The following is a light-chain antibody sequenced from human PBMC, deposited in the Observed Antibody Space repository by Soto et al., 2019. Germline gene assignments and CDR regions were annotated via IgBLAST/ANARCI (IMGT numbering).Light chain of an antibody. Sequence: QSALTQPASVSGSPGQSITISCTGTSSDVGGYNYVSWYQQRPGKAPKLIIYEVSYRPSGVSNRFSGSKSGNTASLTISGLQAEDEADYYCNSYTSNDTQVFGGGTKLTVL. CDR1: SSDVGGYNY. V-gene: IGLV2-14*01. J-gene: IGLJ3*02. CDR2: EVS. CDR3: NSYTSNDTQV.